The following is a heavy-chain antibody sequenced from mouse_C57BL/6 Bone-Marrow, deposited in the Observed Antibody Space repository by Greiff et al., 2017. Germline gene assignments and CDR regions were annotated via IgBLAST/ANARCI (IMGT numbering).Heavy chain of an antibody. J-gene: IGHJ4*01. D-gene: IGHD2-4*01. CDR3: TTYDYDGGYAMDY. CDR1: GFNIKDDY. Sequence: EVQLQQSGAELVRPGASVKLSCTASGFNIKDDYMHWVKQRPEQGLEWIGWIYPENGDTEYASKFQGKATITADTSSNTAYLQLSSLTSEDTAVYYCTTYDYDGGYAMDYWGQGTSVTVSS. V-gene: IGHV14-4*01. CDR2: IYPENGDT.